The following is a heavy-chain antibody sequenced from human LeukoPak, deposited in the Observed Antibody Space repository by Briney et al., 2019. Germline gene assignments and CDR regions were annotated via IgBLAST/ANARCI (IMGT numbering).Heavy chain of an antibody. D-gene: IGHD6-19*01. Sequence: SETLSLTCTVSGGSISSYYWSWIRQPPGKGLEWIGYIYYSGSTNYNPSLKSRVTISVDTSKNQFSLKLSSVTAADTAVYYCAREAVAYWYFDLWGRGTLVTVSP. J-gene: IGHJ2*01. V-gene: IGHV4-59*12. CDR1: GGSISSYY. CDR3: AREAVAYWYFDL. CDR2: IYYSGST.